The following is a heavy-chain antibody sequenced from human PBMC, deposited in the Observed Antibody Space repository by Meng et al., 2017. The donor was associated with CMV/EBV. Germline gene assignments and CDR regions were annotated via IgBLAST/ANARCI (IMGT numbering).Heavy chain of an antibody. V-gene: IGHV1-69*12. CDR1: GGTFGRYA. J-gene: IGHJ2*01. CDR3: ARGYYDSSGYNFDL. D-gene: IGHD3-22*01. Sequence: VQRVRAGAEVIKPVAPVRSSRKAYGGTFGRYAISWVRQAPGQGLEWMGGIIPIFGTANYAQKFQGRVTITADESTSTAYMELSSLRSEDTAVYYCARGYYDSSGYNFDLWGRGTLVTVSS. CDR2: IIPIFGTA.